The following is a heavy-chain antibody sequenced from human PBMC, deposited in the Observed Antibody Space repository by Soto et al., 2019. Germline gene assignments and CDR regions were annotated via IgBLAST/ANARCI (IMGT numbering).Heavy chain of an antibody. Sequence: SETLSLTCALSCGSITSANWWTGVRQPPGGGLEWIGEISHSGSTYYNPSLKSRVTISVDTSKNQFSLKLSSVTAADTAVYYCASSAGYSSGWYVQEGWADGYWGQGTLVTVSS. CDR3: ASSAGYSSGWYVQEGWADGY. CDR2: ISHSGST. D-gene: IGHD6-19*01. V-gene: IGHV4-4*02. CDR1: CGSITSANW. J-gene: IGHJ4*02.